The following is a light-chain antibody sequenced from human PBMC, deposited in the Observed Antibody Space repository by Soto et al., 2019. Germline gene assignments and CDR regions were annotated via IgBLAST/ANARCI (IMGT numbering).Light chain of an antibody. CDR1: SSDVGGYNY. Sequence: QSVLTQPASVSGSAGQSITISCTGTSSDVGGYNYVSWYQRHPGKAPKLMIYEVSNRPSGVSNRFSGSKSGNTASLTISGLQAEDDADYYCSSYSSSSSYVFATGTKVTVL. V-gene: IGLV2-14*01. J-gene: IGLJ1*01. CDR3: SSYSSSSSYV. CDR2: EVS.